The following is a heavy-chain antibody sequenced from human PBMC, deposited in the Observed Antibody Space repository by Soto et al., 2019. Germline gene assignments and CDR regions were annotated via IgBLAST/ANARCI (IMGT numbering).Heavy chain of an antibody. J-gene: IGHJ5*02. CDR2: ISGSGGST. CDR3: AKTSIPPQAYQLPQPIDP. V-gene: IGHV3-23*01. CDR1: GFTFSSYA. D-gene: IGHD2-2*01. Sequence: GGSLRLSCAASGFTFSSYAMSWVRQDPGKGLEWVSAISGSGGSTYYADSVKGRFTISRDNSKNALYLQMNSLRAEDTAVYYCAKTSIPPQAYQLPQPIDPWGQGTLVTVSS.